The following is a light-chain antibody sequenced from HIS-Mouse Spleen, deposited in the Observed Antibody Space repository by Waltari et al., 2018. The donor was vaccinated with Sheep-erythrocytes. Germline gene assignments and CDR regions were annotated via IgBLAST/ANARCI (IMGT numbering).Light chain of an antibody. CDR1: QSVSSSY. J-gene: IGKJ4*01. CDR2: GAS. V-gene: IGKV3-20*01. CDR3: QQYGSSPPLT. Sequence: EIVLTQSPGTLSLSPGERATLSFRASQSVSSSYLAWYQQKPGQAPRLLIYGASGRATGIPDRFRGSGSGTDFTLTISRMEPEDFAVYYCQQYGSSPPLTFGGGTKVEIK.